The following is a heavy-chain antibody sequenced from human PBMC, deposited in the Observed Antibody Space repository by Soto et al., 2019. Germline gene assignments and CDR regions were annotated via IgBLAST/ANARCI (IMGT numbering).Heavy chain of an antibody. CDR3: ARDLYYSSGRYFDHAALDI. D-gene: IGHD6-19*01. J-gene: IGHJ3*02. V-gene: IGHV1-18*01. CDR2: ISPHNDRT. Sequence: QVPLVQSGADVKKPGASVKVSCQASGYNFTSDGISWVRQAPGQGLEWMGWISPHNDRTKYARRFQDRVTMTTETPASTVYMELGSLRSDDTAVYYCARDLYYSSGRYFDHAALDIWGQGTVVTVSS. CDR1: GYNFTSDG.